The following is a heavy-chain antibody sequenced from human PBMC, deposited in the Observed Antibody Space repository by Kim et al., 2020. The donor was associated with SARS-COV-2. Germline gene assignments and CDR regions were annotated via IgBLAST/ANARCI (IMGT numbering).Heavy chain of an antibody. Sequence: SETLSLTCAVYGGSFSAYDWSWVRQPPGKGLEWIGEINHSGSTKYNPSLESRVTISLDTYKNQFSLELDSVTATDTAVLYCAQRLTFDIWGQRTMVNVA. CDR3: AQRLTFDI. CDR2: INHSGST. CDR1: GGSFSAYD. V-gene: IGHV4-34*01. D-gene: IGHD3-22*01. J-gene: IGHJ3*02.